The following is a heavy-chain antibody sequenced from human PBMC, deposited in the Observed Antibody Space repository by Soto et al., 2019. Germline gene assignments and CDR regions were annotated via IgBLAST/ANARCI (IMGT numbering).Heavy chain of an antibody. CDR3: ASSKKYSRGWYLLGHVDY. CDR2: IYYSGST. CDR1: GGSISSYY. J-gene: IGHJ4*02. Sequence: SETLSLTCTVSGGSISSYYWSWIRQPPGKGLEWIGYIYYSGSTNYNPSLKSRVTISVDTSKNQFSLKLSSVTAADTAVYYCASSKKYSRGWYLLGHVDYWGQGTLVTVSS. D-gene: IGHD6-19*01. V-gene: IGHV4-59*01.